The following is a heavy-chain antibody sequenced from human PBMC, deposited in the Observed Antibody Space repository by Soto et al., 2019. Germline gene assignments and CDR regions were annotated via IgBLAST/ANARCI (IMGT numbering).Heavy chain of an antibody. D-gene: IGHD6-13*01. J-gene: IGHJ6*02. Sequence: GGSLRLSCAASGFTFSSYGMHWVRQAPGKGLEWVAVIWYDGSNKYYADSVKGRFTISRDNSKNTLYLQMNSLRAEDTAVYYCGGGPEDVAVAGPAPGLYYGMDVWGQGTTVTVSS. V-gene: IGHV3-33*01. CDR2: IWYDGSNK. CDR1: GFTFSSYG. CDR3: GGGPEDVAVAGPAPGLYYGMDV.